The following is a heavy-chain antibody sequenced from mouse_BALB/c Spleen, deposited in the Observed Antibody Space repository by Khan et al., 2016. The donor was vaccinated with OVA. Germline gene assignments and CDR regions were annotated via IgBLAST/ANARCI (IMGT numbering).Heavy chain of an antibody. J-gene: IGHJ4*01. CDR1: GFSLTSYG. D-gene: IGHD2-1*01. CDR3: ARSPYGNLYYDARDY. Sequence: QVQLKQSGPGLVQPSQSLSITCTVSGFSLTSYGVHWVRQPPGKGLEWLGVIWSGGSTDYNAAFISRLSISKDNSKSQVFFKMNSLQADDNAIYYRARSPYGNLYYDARDYWGQGTAVTVSS. V-gene: IGHV2-4*02. CDR2: IWSGGST.